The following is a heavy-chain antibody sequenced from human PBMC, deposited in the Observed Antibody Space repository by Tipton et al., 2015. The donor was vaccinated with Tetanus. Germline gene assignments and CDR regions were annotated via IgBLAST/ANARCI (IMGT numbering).Heavy chain of an antibody. D-gene: IGHD2-8*01. CDR3: ARAHCTDGVCNFDF. Sequence: QLVQSGGEVKKPGESLKISCKGSGYIFNNYWIGWVRQKPGKGLEWMGIIYPGDSDTRYSPSFQGQVTISVEKSITTAYLQWSSLKASDTSMFYCARAHCTDGVCNFDFWGQGALVTVAS. V-gene: IGHV5-51*01. J-gene: IGHJ4*02. CDR1: GYIFNNYW. CDR2: IYPGDSDT.